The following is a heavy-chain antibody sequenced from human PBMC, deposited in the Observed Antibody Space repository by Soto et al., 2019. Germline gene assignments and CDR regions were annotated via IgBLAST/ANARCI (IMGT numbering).Heavy chain of an antibody. CDR1: GYTFTSYG. CDR3: ATPLSVAGMGVDY. Sequence: QVQLVQSGAEVKKPGASVKVSCKASGYTFTSYGISWVRQAPGQGLEWMGWISASNGNTNYAQKLQGRVTMTTDRSTSTAYMELRSMRSDATAVYYCATPLSVAGMGVDYWGQGTMVTVSS. D-gene: IGHD6-19*01. CDR2: ISASNGNT. V-gene: IGHV1-18*01. J-gene: IGHJ4*02.